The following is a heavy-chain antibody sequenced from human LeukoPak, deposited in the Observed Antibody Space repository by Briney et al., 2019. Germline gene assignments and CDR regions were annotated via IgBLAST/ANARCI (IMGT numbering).Heavy chain of an antibody. CDR1: GGTFSSYA. CDR2: IIPIFGTA. CDR3: AGVRTDRAFDI. Sequence: WASVKVSCKASGGTFSSYAISWVRQAPGQGLEWMGGIIPIFGTANYAQKFQGRVTITTDESTSTAYMELSSLRSEDTAVYYCAGVRTDRAFDIWGQGTMVTVSS. V-gene: IGHV1-69*05. J-gene: IGHJ3*02.